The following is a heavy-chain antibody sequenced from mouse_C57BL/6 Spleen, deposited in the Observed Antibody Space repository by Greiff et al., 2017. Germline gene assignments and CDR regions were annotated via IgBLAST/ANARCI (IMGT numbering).Heavy chain of an antibody. V-gene: IGHV14-4*01. D-gene: IGHD1-1*01. CDR2: IDPENGDT. J-gene: IGHJ4*01. CDR1: GFNIKDDY. Sequence: VQLQQSGAELVRPGASVKLSCTASGFNIKDDYMHWVKQRPEQGLEWIGWIDPENGDTEYASKFQGKATITADTSSNTAYLQLSSLTSEDTAVYYCTTSTTVLASYYAMDYWGQGTSVTVSS. CDR3: TTSTTVLASYYAMDY.